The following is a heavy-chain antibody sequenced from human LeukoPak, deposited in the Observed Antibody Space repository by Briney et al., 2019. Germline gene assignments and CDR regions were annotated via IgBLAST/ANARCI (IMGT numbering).Heavy chain of an antibody. Sequence: SVKVSCKASGGTFSSYAISWVRQAPGQGLEWTGGIIPIFGTANYAQKFQGRVTITADESTTTAYMELSSLRSEDTAVYYCARHPYYYYSSAYQRHDALDISGQGTMVTVSS. CDR2: IIPIFGTA. V-gene: IGHV1-69*13. J-gene: IGHJ3*02. CDR1: GGTFSSYA. D-gene: IGHD3-22*01. CDR3: ARHPYYYYSSAYQRHDALDI.